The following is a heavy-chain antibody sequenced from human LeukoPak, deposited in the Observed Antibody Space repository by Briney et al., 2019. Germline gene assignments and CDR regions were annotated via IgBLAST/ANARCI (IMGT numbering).Heavy chain of an antibody. V-gene: IGHV3-74*01. Sequence: GGSLRLSCAASGFTFSSYWMHWVRQAPGKGLVWVSRIKSDGSSTSYADSVKGRFTISRDNAKNTLYLQMNSLRAEDTAAYYCARAMPHDNWFNPWGQGSLVTVSS. CDR3: ARAMPHDNWFNP. CDR2: IKSDGSST. J-gene: IGHJ5*02. D-gene: IGHD2-2*01. CDR1: GFTFSSYW.